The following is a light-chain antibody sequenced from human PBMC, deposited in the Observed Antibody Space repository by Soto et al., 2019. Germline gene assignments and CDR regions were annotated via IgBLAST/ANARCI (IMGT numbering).Light chain of an antibody. CDR2: GAS. V-gene: IGKV3-20*01. J-gene: IGKJ1*01. CDR1: QSVSSSY. CDR3: QQYGSSGT. Sequence: EIVLTQSPGTLSLSPGERSTLSCMASQSVSSSYLAWYQQKPGQAPRLLIYGASSRATGIPDRLSGSGSGTDFTLTISRLEPEDFAVYYCQQYGSSGTFGQGTKVDIK.